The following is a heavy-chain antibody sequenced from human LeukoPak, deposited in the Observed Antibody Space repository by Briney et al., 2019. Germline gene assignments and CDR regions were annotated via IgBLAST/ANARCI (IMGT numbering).Heavy chain of an antibody. CDR3: ARDFSGYDINWFDP. V-gene: IGHV4-59*01. J-gene: IGHJ5*02. D-gene: IGHD5-12*01. CDR2: IYYSGST. CDR1: GVSISSYY. Sequence: SETLSLTCTVSGVSISSYYWSWIRQPPGKGLEWIGYIYYSGSTNYNPSLKSRVTISVDTSKNQFSLKLSSVTAADTAVYYCARDFSGYDINWFDPWGQGTLVTVSS.